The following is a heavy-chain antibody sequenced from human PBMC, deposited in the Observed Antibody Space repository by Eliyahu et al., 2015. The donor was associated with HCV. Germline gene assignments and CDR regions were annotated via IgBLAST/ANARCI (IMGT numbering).Heavy chain of an antibody. Sequence: QVQLVQSGAEVKKPGASVKVSCKASGYTFTGYYXHWVRQAPGQGLEWMGWINPNSGGTNYXQKFQGWVTMTRDTSISTAYMELSRLRSDDTAVYYCARDRRITMVRGQGYYGMDVWGQGTTVTVSS. D-gene: IGHD3-10*01. CDR3: ARDRRITMVRGQGYYGMDV. CDR2: INPNSGGT. J-gene: IGHJ6*02. CDR1: GYTFTGYY. V-gene: IGHV1-2*04.